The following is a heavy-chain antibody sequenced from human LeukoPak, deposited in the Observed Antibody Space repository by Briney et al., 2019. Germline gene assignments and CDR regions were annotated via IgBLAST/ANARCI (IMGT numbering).Heavy chain of an antibody. CDR3: ARIFLSVVAPKRWFDP. CDR2: INPNSGGT. Sequence: ASVKVSCKASGYTFTGYYMHWVRQAPGQGLEWMGWINPNSGGTNYAQKFQGRVNMTRDTSISTAYMELSRLRSDDTAVYYCARIFLSVVAPKRWFDPWGQGTLVTVSS. CDR1: GYTFTGYY. D-gene: IGHD4-23*01. V-gene: IGHV1-2*02. J-gene: IGHJ5*02.